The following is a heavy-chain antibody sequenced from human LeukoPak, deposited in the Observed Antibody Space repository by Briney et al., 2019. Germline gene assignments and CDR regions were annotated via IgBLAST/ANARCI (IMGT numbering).Heavy chain of an antibody. CDR1: GGSISSYY. V-gene: IGHV4-59*08. J-gene: IGHJ4*02. Sequence: SETLSLTCTVSGGSISSYYWSWIRQPPGKGLWWIGYISYSGSTNYNPTLKSRVTISVDTSKNQFSLKLRSVTAADTVVYYCARHGSDYSFDYWGQGTLVTVSS. CDR2: ISYSGST. D-gene: IGHD3-22*01. CDR3: ARHGSDYSFDY.